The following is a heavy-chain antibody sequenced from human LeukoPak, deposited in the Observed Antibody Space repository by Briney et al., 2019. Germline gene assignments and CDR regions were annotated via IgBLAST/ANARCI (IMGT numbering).Heavy chain of an antibody. J-gene: IGHJ4*02. V-gene: IGHV3-33*01. CDR2: IWYDGSNK. CDR3: ASGSQWLVIDY. CDR1: GFTFSSYG. D-gene: IGHD6-19*01. Sequence: GRSLRLSCAASGFTFSSYGMHWVRQAPGKGLEWVAVIWYDGSNKYYADPVKGRFTISRDNSKNTLYLQMNSLRAEDTAVYYCASGSQWLVIDYWGQGTLVTVSS.